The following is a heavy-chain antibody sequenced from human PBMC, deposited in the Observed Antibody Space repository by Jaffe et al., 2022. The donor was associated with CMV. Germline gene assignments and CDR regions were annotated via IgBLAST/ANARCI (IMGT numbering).Heavy chain of an antibody. D-gene: IGHD3-10*01. Sequence: EVQLVESGGGLIQPGGSLRLSCAASGFTVSSNYMSWVRQAPGKGLEWVSVIYSGGSTYYADSVKGRFTISRDNSKNTLYLQMNSLRAEDTAVYYCARDWSGGGLNWFDPWGQGTLVTVSS. CDR1: GFTVSSNY. CDR2: IYSGGST. CDR3: ARDWSGGGLNWFDP. J-gene: IGHJ5*02. V-gene: IGHV3-53*01.